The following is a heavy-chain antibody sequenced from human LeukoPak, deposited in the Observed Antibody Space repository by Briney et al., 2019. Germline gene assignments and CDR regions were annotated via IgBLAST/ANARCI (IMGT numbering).Heavy chain of an antibody. CDR2: IYYSGST. D-gene: IGHD3-10*01. J-gene: IGHJ4*02. V-gene: IGHV4-59*01. Sequence: SETLSLTCTVSGGSISSYYWSWIRQPPGKGLEWIGYIYYSGSTNYNPSLKSRVTISVDTSKNQFSLKLSSVTAADTAVYYCARNARGSGSEIDYWGQGTLVTVSS. CDR3: ARNARGSGSEIDY. CDR1: GGSISSYY.